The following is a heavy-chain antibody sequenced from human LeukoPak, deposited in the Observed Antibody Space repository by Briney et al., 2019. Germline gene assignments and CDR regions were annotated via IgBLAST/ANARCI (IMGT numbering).Heavy chain of an antibody. J-gene: IGHJ5*02. Sequence: SETLSLTCAVSGGSISSGGYSWSWIRQPPGKGLEWIGYIYYSGSTYYNPSLKSRVTISVDTSKNQFFLKLSSVTAADTAVYYCARGRWDYYDFWSGYYWFDPWGQGTLVTVSS. V-gene: IGHV4-30-4*07. D-gene: IGHD3-3*01. CDR1: GGSISSGGYS. CDR2: IYYSGST. CDR3: ARGRWDYYDFWSGYYWFDP.